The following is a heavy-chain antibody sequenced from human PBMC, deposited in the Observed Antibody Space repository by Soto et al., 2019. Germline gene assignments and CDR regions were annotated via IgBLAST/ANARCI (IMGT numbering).Heavy chain of an antibody. CDR1: GGSISSDYYH. CDR3: AREDDGGDSLDV. J-gene: IGHJ6*02. D-gene: IGHD2-21*02. CDR2: IHHSGSI. V-gene: IGHV4-30-4*08. Sequence: SETLSLTCTVSGGSISSDYYHWTWIRQSPGKGLEWIGYIHHSGSILYNPSLKSRLTISVDTSKNQFSLRLTSVTAADTAVYFCAREDDGGDSLDVWGQGTTVTVSS.